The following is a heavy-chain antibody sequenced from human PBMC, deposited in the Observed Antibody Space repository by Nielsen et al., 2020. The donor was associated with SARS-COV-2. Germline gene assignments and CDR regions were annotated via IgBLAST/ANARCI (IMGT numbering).Heavy chain of an antibody. CDR3: ARATYCGGDCYATDE. J-gene: IGHJ4*02. CDR1: GGTFNSYA. CDR2: ITPIFDTA. D-gene: IGHD2-21*02. V-gene: IGHV1-69*13. Sequence: SVKVSCKASGGTFNSYAISWVRQAPAQGLEWMGGITPIFDTAKYAQKFQDRVRITADESTRTAYMELSSLTSEDTAVYYCARATYCGGDCYATDEWGQGTLVTVSS.